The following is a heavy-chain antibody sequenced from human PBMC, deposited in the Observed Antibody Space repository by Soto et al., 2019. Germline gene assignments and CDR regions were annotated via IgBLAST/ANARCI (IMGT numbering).Heavy chain of an antibody. Sequence: GGSLRLSCAASGFTFSSYGMHWVRQAPGKGLEWVAVISYDGSNKYYADSVKGRFTISRDNSKNTLYLQMNSLRDEDTAVYYCARYCSSGSCTSGMDVWGQGTTVTVSS. CDR3: ARYCSSGSCTSGMDV. J-gene: IGHJ6*02. CDR2: ISYDGSNK. V-gene: IGHV3-30*03. CDR1: GFTFSSYG. D-gene: IGHD2-15*01.